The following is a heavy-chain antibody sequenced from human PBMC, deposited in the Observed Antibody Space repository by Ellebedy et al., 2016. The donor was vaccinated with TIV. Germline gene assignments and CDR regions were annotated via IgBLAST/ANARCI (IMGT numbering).Heavy chain of an antibody. Sequence: GGSLRLXXAASGFTFSSYAMHWVRQAPGKGLEWVAAISYDGSNKYYADSVKGRFTISRDNSKNTLYLQMNSLRAEDTAVYYCARERVTMVRGVIGYWGQGTLVTVSS. J-gene: IGHJ4*02. CDR3: ARERVTMVRGVIGY. CDR1: GFTFSSYA. V-gene: IGHV3-30-3*01. CDR2: ISYDGSNK. D-gene: IGHD3-10*01.